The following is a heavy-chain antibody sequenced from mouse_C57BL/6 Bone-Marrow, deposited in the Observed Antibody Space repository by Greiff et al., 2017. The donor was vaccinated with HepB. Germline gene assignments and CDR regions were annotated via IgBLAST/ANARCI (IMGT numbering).Heavy chain of an antibody. D-gene: IGHD2-5*01. CDR1: GYTFTSYW. J-gene: IGHJ2*01. Sequence: QVQLKQPGAELVKPGASVKVSCKASGYTFTSYWMHWVKQRPGQGLEWIGRIHPSDSDTNYNQKFKGKATLTVDKSSSTAYMQLSSLTSEDSAVYYCAIDTAYYSNCSYWGKGTTLTVSS. CDR3: AIDTAYYSNCSY. V-gene: IGHV1-74*01. CDR2: IHPSDSDT.